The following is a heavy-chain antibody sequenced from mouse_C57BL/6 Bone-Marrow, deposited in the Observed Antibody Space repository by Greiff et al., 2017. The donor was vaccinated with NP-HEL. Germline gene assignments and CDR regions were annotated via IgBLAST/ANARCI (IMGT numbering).Heavy chain of an antibody. CDR1: GYTFTSYG. CDR2: IYPRSGNT. CDR3: AREKRKIYDGYYDWYFDV. V-gene: IGHV1-81*01. J-gene: IGHJ1*03. D-gene: IGHD2-3*01. Sequence: QVQLQQSGAELARPGASVKLSCKASGYTFTSYGISWVKQRTGQGLEWIGEIYPRSGNTYYNEKFKGKATLTADKSSSTAYMELRSLTSEDSAVYFCAREKRKIYDGYYDWYFDVWGTGTTVTVSS.